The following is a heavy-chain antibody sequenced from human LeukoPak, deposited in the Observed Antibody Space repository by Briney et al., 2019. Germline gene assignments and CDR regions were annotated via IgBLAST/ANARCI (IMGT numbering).Heavy chain of an antibody. D-gene: IGHD6-6*01. CDR1: GYTFTSYY. CDR3: ARETAARNPGWFDY. J-gene: IGHJ4*02. V-gene: IGHV1-46*01. Sequence: ASVKVSCKASGYTFTSYYMHWVRQAPGQGLEWMGIINPSGGSTSYAQRFQGRVTMTSDMSTSTVYMELSSLRSEDTAVYYCARETAARNPGWFDYWGQGTLVTVSS. CDR2: INPSGGST.